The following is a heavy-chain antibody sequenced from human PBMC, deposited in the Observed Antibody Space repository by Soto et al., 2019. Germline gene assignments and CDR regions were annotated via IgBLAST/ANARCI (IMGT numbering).Heavy chain of an antibody. CDR3: ARDPVPGAPDYFDC. CDR2: IGHDGINK. Sequence: QVQLVESGGGVVQPGRSLRLSCAASGFVFGNYAMHWVRQAPGKGPEWMTVIGHDGINKYYADSVRGRFTISRDDSKNTLYLQMNSLRVEDLAVYYCARDPVPGAPDYFDCWGQGTLVTVSS. D-gene: IGHD4-17*01. J-gene: IGHJ4*02. CDR1: GFVFGNYA. V-gene: IGHV3-30*04.